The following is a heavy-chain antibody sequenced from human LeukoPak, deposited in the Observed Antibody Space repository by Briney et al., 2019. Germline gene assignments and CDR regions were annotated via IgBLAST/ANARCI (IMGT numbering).Heavy chain of an antibody. CDR3: ARDGAAAGSIDY. CDR1: GFTFSSYA. D-gene: IGHD6-13*01. CDR2: ISGSGGST. Sequence: GGSLRLSCAASGFTFSSYAMSWVRQAPGKGLKWVSSISGSGGSTYYADSVKGRFTISRDNSKNTLYLQMNSLRAEDTAVYYCARDGAAAGSIDYWGQGTLVTVSS. J-gene: IGHJ4*02. V-gene: IGHV3-23*01.